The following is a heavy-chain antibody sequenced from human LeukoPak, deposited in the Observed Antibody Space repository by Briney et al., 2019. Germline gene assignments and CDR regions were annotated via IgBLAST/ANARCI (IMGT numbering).Heavy chain of an antibody. Sequence: SETLSLTCTVSGGSISSRPYYWGWVRQPPGKGLEWIGTISYSGTTYYNPSLKSRVTISLDTSKNQFSLKLSSVTAADTAVYYCARHFVCSGGSCLYYFDYWGQGTLVTVSS. J-gene: IGHJ4*02. CDR2: ISYSGTT. D-gene: IGHD2-15*01. CDR3: ARHFVCSGGSCLYYFDY. V-gene: IGHV4-39*01. CDR1: GGSISSRPYY.